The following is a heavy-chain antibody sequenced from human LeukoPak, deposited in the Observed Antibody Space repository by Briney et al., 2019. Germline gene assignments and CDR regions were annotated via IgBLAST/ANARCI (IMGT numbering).Heavy chain of an antibody. CDR1: GYTPTELS. D-gene: IGHD4-17*01. CDR3: ATDLSVTTPGVDY. V-gene: IGHV1-24*01. CDR2: FYPEDGET. J-gene: IGHJ4*02. Sequence: GASLKVSSKVSGYTPTELSMHWVRQAPGKGLEWMGGFYPEDGETIYAQQFQGRVTMTEDTSTDKAYMELSSLRSEDTAVYYCATDLSVTTPGVDYWGQGTLVTVSS.